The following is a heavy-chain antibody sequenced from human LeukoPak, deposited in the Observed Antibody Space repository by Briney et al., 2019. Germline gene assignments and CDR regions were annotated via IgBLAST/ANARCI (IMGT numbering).Heavy chain of an antibody. Sequence: GSLRLSCAASGFIFRNYWMHWVRQAPGKGLVWVARINQNGITTTYTDSVKGRFTISRDNAKNTLYLQMNSLRAEDTAVYYCAKVNWDGYNYFDCWGQGTLVTVSS. CDR1: GFIFRNYW. CDR2: INQNGITT. J-gene: IGHJ4*02. D-gene: IGHD5-24*01. V-gene: IGHV3-74*01. CDR3: AKVNWDGYNYFDC.